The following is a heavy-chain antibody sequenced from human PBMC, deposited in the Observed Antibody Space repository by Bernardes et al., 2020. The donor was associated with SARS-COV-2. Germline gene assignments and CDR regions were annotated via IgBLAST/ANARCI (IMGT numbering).Heavy chain of an antibody. J-gene: IGHJ5*02. Sequence: SEPLSLTCTVSGGSVDRIADCWGWLLQPPGKGLEWIGSICYDWTTNYSPSLKSRVTMSMDTSKNQVSLKLSSMTAADTAVYFCARALHTSGFHWGWFDPWGQGRLVTVSS. CDR1: GGSVDRIADC. CDR3: ARALHTSGFHWGWFDP. V-gene: IGHV4-39*01. CDR2: ICYDWTT. D-gene: IGHD6-19*01.